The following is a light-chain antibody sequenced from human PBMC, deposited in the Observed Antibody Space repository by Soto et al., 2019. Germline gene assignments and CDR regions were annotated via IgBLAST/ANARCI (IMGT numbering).Light chain of an antibody. J-gene: IGLJ1*01. V-gene: IGLV1-44*01. CDR2: SNN. CDR3: AAWDDSLNGYV. CDR1: SSNIGSNT. Sequence: QSVLIQPPSASGTPGRRVTISCSGSSSNIGSNTVNWYQQLPGTAPKLLIYSNNQRPSGVPDRFSGSKSGTSASLAISGLQSEDEADYYCAAWDDSLNGYVFGTGTKVTVL.